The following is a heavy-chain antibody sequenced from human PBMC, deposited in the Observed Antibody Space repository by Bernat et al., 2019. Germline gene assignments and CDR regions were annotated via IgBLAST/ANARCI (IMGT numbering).Heavy chain of an antibody. CDR1: GFTFSDYW. J-gene: IGHJ4*02. Sequence: EVQLVESGGNLVQPGGSLRLPCAVSGFTFSDYWMTWVRQAPGKGLEWVATISSEKSAQHYVDSVKGRFIISRDNAEYSLYLQMNSLRAEDTAVYYCTRNSGYYRLDHWGQGALVTVSS. D-gene: IGHD5-12*01. V-gene: IGHV3-7*03. CDR2: ISSEKSAQ. CDR3: TRNSGYYRLDH.